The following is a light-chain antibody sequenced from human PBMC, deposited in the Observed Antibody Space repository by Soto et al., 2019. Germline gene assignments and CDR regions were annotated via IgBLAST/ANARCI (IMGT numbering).Light chain of an antibody. CDR3: MQALQTPT. CDR2: LGS. CDR1: QSLLHSDGYNY. J-gene: IGKJ4*01. V-gene: IGKV2-28*01. Sequence: DLVMTQSPLFLPVTPGEPASISCRPSQSLLHSDGYNYLDWYLQKPGQSPQLLIYLGSNRASGVPDRFSGSGSGTDFTLKINRVEAEDVGVYYCMQALQTPTFGGGTKVEIK.